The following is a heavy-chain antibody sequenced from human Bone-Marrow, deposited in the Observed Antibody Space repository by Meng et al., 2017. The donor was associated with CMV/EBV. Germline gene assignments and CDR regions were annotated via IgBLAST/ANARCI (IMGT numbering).Heavy chain of an antibody. J-gene: IGHJ4*02. CDR1: GFTFSSYS. CDR2: INSDGSRT. V-gene: IGHV3-74*01. D-gene: IGHD5-18*01. Sequence: GESLKISCAASGFTFSSYSMNWVRQAPGKGLVWVSRINSDGSRTTYADSVKGRFTISRDNAKNTLYLQVNSLTAEDTAVYYCARVVRGDKYGSYYFDYWGQGTLVTVSS. CDR3: ARVVRGDKYGSYYFDY.